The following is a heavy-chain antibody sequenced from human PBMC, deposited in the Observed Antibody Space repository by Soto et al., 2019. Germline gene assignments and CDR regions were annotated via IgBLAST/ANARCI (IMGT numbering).Heavy chain of an antibody. Sequence: EVQLVESGGGLIQPGGSLRLSCVASGFTFSTSEMYWVRQAPGKGLEWVSYIHPSGQPIFYADSVKGRFTISRDNAKNSLYLQMSCLRAEDSAVYYCARRASRWGQGTMVTVSS. CDR2: IHPSGQPI. D-gene: IGHD1-26*01. CDR3: ARRASR. J-gene: IGHJ3*01. V-gene: IGHV3-48*03. CDR1: GFTFSTSE.